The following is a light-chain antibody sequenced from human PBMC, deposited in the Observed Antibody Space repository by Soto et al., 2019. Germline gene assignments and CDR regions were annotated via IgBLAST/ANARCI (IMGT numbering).Light chain of an antibody. CDR2: AAS. V-gene: IGKV1-39*01. J-gene: IGKJ1*01. Sequence: DIQMTQSPSSLSASVGDRVTITCRASQSISSYLNWYQLKPGKAPKLLIYAASSLQSGVPSRFSGSGSGTDFTLTISSLQPEDFATYYCQQTHSTPPGTFGQGTTVEIE. CDR3: QQTHSTPPGT. CDR1: QSISSY.